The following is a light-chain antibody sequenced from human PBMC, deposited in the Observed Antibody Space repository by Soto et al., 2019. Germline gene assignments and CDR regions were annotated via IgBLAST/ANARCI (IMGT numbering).Light chain of an antibody. CDR2: DAS. Sequence: DIQMTQSPPTRSASVGDTVTVTCRASQSVSGWLAWYQHKPGEAPKLLIYDASALPRGVPSRFSGSGSGTEFTLTISSLQPDDFATYCCQHYYGFSRTFGQGTKVDI. J-gene: IGKJ1*01. V-gene: IGKV1-5*01. CDR3: QHYYGFSRT. CDR1: QSVSGW.